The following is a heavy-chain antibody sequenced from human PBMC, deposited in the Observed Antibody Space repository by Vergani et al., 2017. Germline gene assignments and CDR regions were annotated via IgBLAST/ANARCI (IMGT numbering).Heavy chain of an antibody. J-gene: IGHJ6*02. CDR2: INHSGST. Sequence: QVQLQQWGAGLLKPSETLSLTCAVYGGSFSGYYWSWIRQPPGKGLEWIGEINHSGSTNYNPSLKSRVTISVDTSKNQFSLKVSSVTAADTAVYYCARGGAGRDGEVVTEYYYYYGMDVWGQGTTVTVSS. V-gene: IGHV4-34*01. CDR3: ARGGAGRDGEVVTEYYYYYGMDV. CDR1: GGSFSGYY. D-gene: IGHD5-24*01.